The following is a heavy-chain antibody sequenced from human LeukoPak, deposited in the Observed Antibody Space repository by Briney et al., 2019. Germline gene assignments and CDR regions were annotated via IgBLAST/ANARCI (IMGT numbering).Heavy chain of an antibody. Sequence: GGSLRLSCAASGFTFSSYDMHWVRQPTGKGLEWVSAIGTVGDTYYPGSVKGRFTISRENVKNSLYLQMNSLRVGDTAVYYCARGGPDYYDGFPLPPDYWGQGTLVTVSS. CDR3: ARGGPDYYDGFPLPPDY. D-gene: IGHD3-22*01. CDR1: GFTFSSYD. CDR2: IGTVGDT. V-gene: IGHV3-13*01. J-gene: IGHJ4*02.